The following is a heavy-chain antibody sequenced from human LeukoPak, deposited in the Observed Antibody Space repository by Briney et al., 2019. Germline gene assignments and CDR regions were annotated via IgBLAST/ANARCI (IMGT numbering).Heavy chain of an antibody. Sequence: GGSLRLSCAASGFTFTRYTMHWVRQAPGKGLEWVSYISSSGSTIYYADSVKGRFTISRDNAKNSLYLQMNSLRAEDTAVYYCARDRDTAMRLDYWGQGTLVTVSS. CDR1: GFTFTRYT. V-gene: IGHV3-48*04. CDR3: ARDRDTAMRLDY. D-gene: IGHD5-18*01. J-gene: IGHJ4*02. CDR2: ISSSGSTI.